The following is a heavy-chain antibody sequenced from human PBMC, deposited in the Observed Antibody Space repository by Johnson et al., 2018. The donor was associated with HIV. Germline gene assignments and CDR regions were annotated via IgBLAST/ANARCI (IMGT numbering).Heavy chain of an antibody. CDR1: GFIFRMYA. CDR3: ASPSGSSRLAFDI. CDR2: ISHDGANQ. J-gene: IGHJ3*02. V-gene: IGHV3-30-3*01. Sequence: QMLLVESGGGVVQPGRSLRLSCVASGFIFRMYAMHWVRQAPGKGLEWVALISHDGANQYYADSVKGRFLVSRDDSMNTLFLEMNSLRAEDTAVYYCASPSGSSRLAFDIWGQGTMVTVSS. D-gene: IGHD1-26*01.